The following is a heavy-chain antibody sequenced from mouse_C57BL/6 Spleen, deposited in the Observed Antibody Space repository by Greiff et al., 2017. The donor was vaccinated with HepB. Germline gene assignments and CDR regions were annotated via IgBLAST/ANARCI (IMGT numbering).Heavy chain of an antibody. CDR3: ARCPVYYGNYEGTWFAY. Sequence: VQLQQSGAELARPGASVKLSCKASGYTFTSYGISWVKQRTGQGLEWIGEIYPRSGNTYYNEKFKGKATLTADKSSSTAYMELRSLTSEDSAVYFCARCPVYYGNYEGTWFAYWGQGTLVTVSA. CDR1: GYTFTSYG. V-gene: IGHV1-81*01. CDR2: IYPRSGNT. D-gene: IGHD2-1*01. J-gene: IGHJ3*01.